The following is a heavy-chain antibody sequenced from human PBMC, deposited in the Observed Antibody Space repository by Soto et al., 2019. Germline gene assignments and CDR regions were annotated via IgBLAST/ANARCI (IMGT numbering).Heavy chain of an antibody. D-gene: IGHD1-26*01. V-gene: IGHV3-33*01. CDR3: AREMGAGKYYFDY. Sequence: QVQLVESEGGVVQPGRSLRLSCVTSGFTFSISGMHWVRQAPGKGLEWVAVIWYDGSNKYYIDSVKGRFTISRDNSKNTLYLQMHSLEAEDTAVYYCAREMGAGKYYFDYWGQGTLVTVSS. J-gene: IGHJ4*02. CDR2: IWYDGSNK. CDR1: GFTFSISG.